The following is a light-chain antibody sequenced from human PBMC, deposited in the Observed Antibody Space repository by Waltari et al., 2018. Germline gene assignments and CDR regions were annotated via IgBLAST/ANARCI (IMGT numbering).Light chain of an antibody. CDR3: QSYDSSNTV. Sequence: NFLLTQPHSVSESQGKTVTISCTRSRGSIASNYVQWYQQRPGSAPTTLIYKDNQRPSGVPDRFSGSIDSSSNSASLTISGLKTEDEADYYCQSYDSSNTVFGSGTKVTVL. CDR1: RGSIASNY. CDR2: KDN. V-gene: IGLV6-57*03. J-gene: IGLJ6*01.